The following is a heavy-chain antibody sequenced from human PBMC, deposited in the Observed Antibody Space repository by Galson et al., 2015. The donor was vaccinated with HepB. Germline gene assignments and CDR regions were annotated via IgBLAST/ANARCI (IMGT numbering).Heavy chain of an antibody. J-gene: IGHJ4*02. Sequence: SLRLSCAASGFTFSTYAMNWVRQAPGKGLEWVSAISGSGGSTYYADSVKGRFTISRDNSKNALYLQMNSLRAEDTAVYYCAKDQDGWELRGNDYWGQGTLVTVSS. CDR3: AKDQDGWELRGNDY. V-gene: IGHV3-23*01. CDR1: GFTFSTYA. D-gene: IGHD1-26*01. CDR2: ISGSGGST.